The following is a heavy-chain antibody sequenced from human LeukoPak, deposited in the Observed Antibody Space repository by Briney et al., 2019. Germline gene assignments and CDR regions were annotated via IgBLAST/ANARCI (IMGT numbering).Heavy chain of an antibody. CDR3: SLGGWLRVGY. CDR1: GFTFSNAW. D-gene: IGHD5-24*01. CDR2: IKSKTDGGTT. V-gene: IGHV3-15*01. J-gene: IGHJ4*02. Sequence: GGSLRLSCAASGFTFSNAWMSWVRQAPGKGLEWVGLIKSKTDGGTTDYAAPVKGRFTISRDDSKNTLYLQMNSLKTEDTAVYYCSLGGWLRVGYWGQGTLVTVSS.